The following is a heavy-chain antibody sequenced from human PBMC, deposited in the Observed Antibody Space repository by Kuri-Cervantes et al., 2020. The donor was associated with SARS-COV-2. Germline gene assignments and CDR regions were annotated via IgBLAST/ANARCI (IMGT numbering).Heavy chain of an antibody. CDR1: GFTFSSYG. J-gene: IGHJ5*02. CDR2: IWYDGINK. D-gene: IGHD1-26*01. CDR3: ARDVRYSGSYQCTS. V-gene: IGHV3-33*01. Sequence: GESLKISCAASGFTFSSYGMHWVRQAPGKGLEWVALIWYDGINKYYADSVKGRFTISRDNSKNTLYLQMNSLRAEDTAVYYCARDVRYSGSYQCTSWGQGTVVTVSS.